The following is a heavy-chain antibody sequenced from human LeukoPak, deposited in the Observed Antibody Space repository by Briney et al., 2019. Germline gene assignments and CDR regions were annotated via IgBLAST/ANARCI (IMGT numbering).Heavy chain of an antibody. Sequence: SETLSLTCTVSGGSISRYYWSWIRQPPGKGLEWLGFISYSGSTNCNPSLKSRVTMSVDTSKNQFSLKLSSVTAADTAVYYCARVRRDGYNSNYFDYWGQGTLVTVSS. D-gene: IGHD5-24*01. CDR3: ARVRRDGYNSNYFDY. V-gene: IGHV4-59*01. CDR2: ISYSGST. CDR1: GGSISRYY. J-gene: IGHJ4*02.